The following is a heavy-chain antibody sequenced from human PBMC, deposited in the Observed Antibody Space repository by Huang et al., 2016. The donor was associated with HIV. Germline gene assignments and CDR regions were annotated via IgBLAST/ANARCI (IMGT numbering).Heavy chain of an antibody. CDR1: VFPFSAYG. D-gene: IGHD6-13*01. V-gene: IGHV3-30*02. Sequence: QVRLVESGGGVVQPGASLTLSCSASVFPFSAYGMDWVRQAPGKGLEWVSFISYDGNNDYLIGSVKGRFTISRDNSNNTLYLRRNSLRPEDTAVYYCVKERGSSRARSSFDFWGQGTSVIVSS. CDR2: ISYDGNND. CDR3: VKERGSSRARSSFDF. J-gene: IGHJ3*01.